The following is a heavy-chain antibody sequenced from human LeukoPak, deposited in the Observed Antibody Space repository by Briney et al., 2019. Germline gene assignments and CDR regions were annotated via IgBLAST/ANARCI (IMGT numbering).Heavy chain of an antibody. CDR2: IYSTGRS. D-gene: IGHD2-15*01. V-gene: IGHV4-59*10. CDR3: ARKEEYCSGGSCYLGWFDP. Sequence: SETLSLTCAVYGGSFSGYYWSWVRQPAGKGLEWIGRIYSTGRSDYNPSLKSRITMSVDTSKNQFSLKLSSVTAADTAVYYCARKEEYCSGGSCYLGWFDPWGPGTLVTVSS. CDR1: GGSFSGYY. J-gene: IGHJ5*02.